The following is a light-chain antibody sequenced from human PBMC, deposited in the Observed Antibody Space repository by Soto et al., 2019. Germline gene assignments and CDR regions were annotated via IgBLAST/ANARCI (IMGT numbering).Light chain of an antibody. V-gene: IGKV1-33*01. CDR1: QDISNY. CDR3: QQYEDLPRT. Sequence: DIQMTQSPSSLSASVGDRVTITCQASQDISNYLNWYQQKPGKAPKLLIYDASNLQTGVTSRFSGSGSGTTFTFTISSLQPEDIATYYCQQYEDLPRTFGQGTKVDIK. CDR2: DAS. J-gene: IGKJ1*01.